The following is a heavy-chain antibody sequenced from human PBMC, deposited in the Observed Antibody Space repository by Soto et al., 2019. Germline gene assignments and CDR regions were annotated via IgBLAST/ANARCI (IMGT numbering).Heavy chain of an antibody. Sequence: GASVKVSCKASGYTFTGYYMHWVRQAPGQGLEWMGWINPNSGGTNYAQKFQGRVTMTRDTSISTAYMELSRLRSDDTAVYYCARPGLNTDMVKSGNDFDIWGQGTMVTVSS. J-gene: IGHJ3*02. CDR3: ARPGLNTDMVKSGNDFDI. CDR1: GYTFTGYY. V-gene: IGHV1-2*02. D-gene: IGHD5-18*01. CDR2: INPNSGGT.